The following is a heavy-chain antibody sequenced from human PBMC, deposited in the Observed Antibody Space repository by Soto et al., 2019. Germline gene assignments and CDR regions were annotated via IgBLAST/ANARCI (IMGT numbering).Heavy chain of an antibody. Sequence: EVQLVESGGGLVQPGGSLRLSCAASGFTFSSYWMTWVRQAPGKGLEWVASINEDGDKKYYLDSVKGRFTISRDNAQYSLYLQMNSLRAEDTAVVYCARRSRSRGSFWGQGTLVTVSS. D-gene: IGHD6-19*01. J-gene: IGHJ4*02. V-gene: IGHV3-7*01. CDR2: INEDGDKK. CDR3: ARRSRSRGSF. CDR1: GFTFSSYW.